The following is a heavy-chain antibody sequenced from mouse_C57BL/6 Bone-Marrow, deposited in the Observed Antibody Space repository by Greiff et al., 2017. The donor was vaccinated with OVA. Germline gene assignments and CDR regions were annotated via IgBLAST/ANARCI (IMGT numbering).Heavy chain of an antibody. Sequence: EVQGEESGGGLVQPGGSLSLSCAASGFTFTDYYMSWVRQPPGKALEWLGFIRNKANGYTTEYSASVKGRFTISRDNSQSILYLQMNALRAEDRATYYCASPHYYGSSGYWYFDVWGTGTTVTVSS. CDR1: GFTFTDYY. CDR2: IRNKANGYTT. V-gene: IGHV7-3*01. CDR3: ASPHYYGSSGYWYFDV. D-gene: IGHD1-1*01. J-gene: IGHJ1*03.